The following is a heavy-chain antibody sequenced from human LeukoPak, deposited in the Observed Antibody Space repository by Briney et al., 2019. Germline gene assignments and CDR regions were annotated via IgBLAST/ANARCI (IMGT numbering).Heavy chain of an antibody. D-gene: IGHD6-19*01. J-gene: IGHJ1*01. V-gene: IGHV3-48*03. CDR1: GFIFSNYE. CDR3: ATDPTVAGTSEYFQH. Sequence: GGSLRLSCAASGFIFSNYEMNWVRQTPGKGLEWVSYISDHGKSRNYGDSVKGRFAISRDNAKNSLYLQMNSLRAEDTAVYYCATDPTVAGTSEYFQHWGQGTLVTVSS. CDR2: ISDHGKSR.